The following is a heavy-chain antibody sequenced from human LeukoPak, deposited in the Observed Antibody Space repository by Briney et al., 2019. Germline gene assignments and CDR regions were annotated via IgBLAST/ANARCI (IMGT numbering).Heavy chain of an antibody. CDR2: IKQDGSEK. Sequence: GGSLRLSCAASGFTFSSYWMSWVRQAPGKGVEWVANIKQDGSEKYYVDSVKGRFTISRDNAKNSLYLQMNSLRAEDTAVYYCATAKVTYYDFWSGYTYYYYMDVWGKGTTVTVSS. J-gene: IGHJ6*03. V-gene: IGHV3-7*01. CDR3: ATAKVTYYDFWSGYTYYYYMDV. CDR1: GFTFSSYW. D-gene: IGHD3-3*01.